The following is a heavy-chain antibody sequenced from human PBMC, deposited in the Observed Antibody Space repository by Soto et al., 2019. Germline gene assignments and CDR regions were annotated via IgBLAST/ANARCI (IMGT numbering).Heavy chain of an antibody. CDR2: ISYDGIDK. V-gene: IGHV3-30*18. CDR3: AKGLRQMPTIRPGY. J-gene: IGHJ4*02. CDR1: GFTFSSFG. D-gene: IGHD1-1*01. Sequence: QVQLVESGGGVVQPGGSLRLSCAASGFTFSSFGMHWVRQAPGKGLEWVAVISYDGIDKNYGDSVKGRFTISRENSKNMDELQVNRLQGEETVGDYCAKGLRQMPTIRPGYWGQGILVTLSS.